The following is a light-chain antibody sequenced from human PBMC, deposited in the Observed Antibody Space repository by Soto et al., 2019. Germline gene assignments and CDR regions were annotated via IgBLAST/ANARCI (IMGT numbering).Light chain of an antibody. J-gene: IGKJ1*01. CDR3: QQYGSSGT. CDR2: GAS. Sequence: EIVLTHSPGTLSLSPLEKATLSSRAIQSVSNNYLAWYQQKPGQAPRLLIYGASNRATGIPDRFSGSGSGTDFTLTISRLEPEYFAVYYCQQYGSSGTFGQGTKVDI. CDR1: QSVSNNY. V-gene: IGKV3-20*01.